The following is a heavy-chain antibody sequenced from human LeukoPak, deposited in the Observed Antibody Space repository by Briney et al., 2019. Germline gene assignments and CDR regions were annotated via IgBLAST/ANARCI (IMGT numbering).Heavy chain of an antibody. V-gene: IGHV3-23*01. Sequence: GGSLRLSCAASGFTFSSYAMSWVRQAPGEGLEWVSAISGSGGSTYYADSVKGRFTISRGNSKNTLYLQMNSLRAEDTAVYYCAKVRRDIVVVPAAQYYYYGMDVWGQGATVTVSS. CDR2: ISGSGGST. D-gene: IGHD2-2*01. CDR3: AKVRRDIVVVPAAQYYYYGMDV. J-gene: IGHJ6*02. CDR1: GFTFSSYA.